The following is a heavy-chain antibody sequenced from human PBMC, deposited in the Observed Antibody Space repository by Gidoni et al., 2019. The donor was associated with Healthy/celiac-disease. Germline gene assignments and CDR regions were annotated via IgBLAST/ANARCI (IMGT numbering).Heavy chain of an antibody. D-gene: IGHD3-22*01. CDR1: GGSISISSYY. CDR2: IYYSAST. CDR3: AIPRYYYDSSGVQRDNWFDP. J-gene: IGHJ5*02. V-gene: IGHV4-39*01. Sequence: QLQLQESGPGLVKPSETLSLTCTVSGGSISISSYYWGWIRQPPGKGLEWIGSIYYSASTYYNPSLKSRVTISVDTSKNQFSLKLSSVTAADTAVYYCAIPRYYYDSSGVQRDNWFDPWGQGTLVTVSS.